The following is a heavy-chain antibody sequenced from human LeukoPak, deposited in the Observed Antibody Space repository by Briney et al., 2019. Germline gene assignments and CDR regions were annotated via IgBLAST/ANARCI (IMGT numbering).Heavy chain of an antibody. Sequence: SETLSLTCTVSGGSISSYYWSWIRQPAGKGLEWIGRIYTSGSTNYNPSLKSRVTMSVDTSKNQFSLKLSSVTAADTAVYYCARGLLWSGYYTHYYYYGMDVWGQGTTVTVSS. V-gene: IGHV4-4*07. CDR1: GGSISSYY. D-gene: IGHD3-3*01. CDR3: ARGLLWSGYYTHYYYYGMDV. J-gene: IGHJ6*02. CDR2: IYTSGST.